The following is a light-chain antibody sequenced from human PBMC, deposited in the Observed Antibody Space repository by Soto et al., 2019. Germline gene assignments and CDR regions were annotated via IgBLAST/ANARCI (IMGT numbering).Light chain of an antibody. J-gene: IGKJ2*01. Sequence: EIVMTQSPATLSVSPGERATLSCRASQSVSSNLAWYQQKPGQAPRLLIYGASTRATGIPARFSGSGSGTEFTLTISSLQSEHFAVYSCQQYNNWSYTFGQGTKLEIK. V-gene: IGKV3-15*01. CDR2: GAS. CDR1: QSVSSN. CDR3: QQYNNWSYT.